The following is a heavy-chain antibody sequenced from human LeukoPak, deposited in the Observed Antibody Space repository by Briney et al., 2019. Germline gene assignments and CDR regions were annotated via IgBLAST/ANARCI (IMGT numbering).Heavy chain of an antibody. CDR3: ARARIAAYYFDY. CDR1: GGSISSGSYY. J-gene: IGHJ4*02. CDR2: IYTSGST. D-gene: IGHD6-13*01. V-gene: IGHV4-61*02. Sequence: SETLSLTCTVSGGSISSGSYYWSWIRQPAGKGLEWIGRIYTSGSTNYNPSLKSRVTISVDTSKNQFSLKLSSVTAADTAVYYCARARIAAYYFDYWGQGTLVTVSS.